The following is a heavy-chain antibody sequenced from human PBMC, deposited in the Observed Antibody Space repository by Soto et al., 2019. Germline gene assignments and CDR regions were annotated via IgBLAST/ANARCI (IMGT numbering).Heavy chain of an antibody. V-gene: IGHV3-23*01. J-gene: IGHJ4*02. D-gene: IGHD3-10*01. Sequence: GVSLRLSCAASGFTFSSYAMSWVRQAPGKGLEWVSAISGSGGSTYYADSVKGRFTISRDNSKNTLYLQMNSLRAEDTAVYYCAKDGEDGSGSCFDYWGQGTLVTVSS. CDR2: ISGSGGST. CDR1: GFTFSSYA. CDR3: AKDGEDGSGSCFDY.